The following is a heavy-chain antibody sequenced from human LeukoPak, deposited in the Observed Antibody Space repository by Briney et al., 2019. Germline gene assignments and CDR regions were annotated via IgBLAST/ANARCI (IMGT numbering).Heavy chain of an antibody. V-gene: IGHV3-23*01. CDR3: ARGLGATVVNLDY. D-gene: IGHD1-26*01. CDR2: ISGSGDST. CDR1: GFTFSSYA. J-gene: IGHJ4*02. Sequence: PGGSLRLSCAASGFTFSSYAMSWVRQAPGKGLEWVSAISGSGDSTYYADSVKGRFTISRDNSKNTLYLQMNSLRAEDTAVYFCARGLGATVVNLDYWGQGTLVTVSS.